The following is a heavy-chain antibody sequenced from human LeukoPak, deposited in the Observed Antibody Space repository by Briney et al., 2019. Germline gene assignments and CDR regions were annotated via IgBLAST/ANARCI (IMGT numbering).Heavy chain of an antibody. D-gene: IGHD1-26*01. CDR1: GYTFTSYD. V-gene: IGHV1-8*03. J-gene: IGHJ3*02. CDR3: ARNSGSSTNAFDI. CDR2: MNPNSGNT. Sequence: ASVKVSCKASGYTFTSYDINWVRQATGQGLEWMGWMNPNSGNTGYAQKFQGRVTITRNTSISTAYMELSSLRSEDTGVYYCARNSGSSTNAFDIWGQGTMVTVSS.